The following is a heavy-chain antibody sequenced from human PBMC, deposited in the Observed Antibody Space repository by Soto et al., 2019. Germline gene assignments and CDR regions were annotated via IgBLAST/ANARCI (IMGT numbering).Heavy chain of an antibody. CDR3: TRANTSPFDY. CDR1: GFTFSGFG. CDR2: IWFDGSQQ. V-gene: IGHV3-33*03. D-gene: IGHD2-2*02. Sequence: QVQLVESGGGVVPPGRSLRLSCAASGFTFSGFGMHWVRQAPGKGLEWVAIIWFDGSQQRYADSVKGRFTISRDTSKNILYLQMNNRSPEDTAVYFCTRANTSPFDYWGQGTLVTVSS. J-gene: IGHJ4*02.